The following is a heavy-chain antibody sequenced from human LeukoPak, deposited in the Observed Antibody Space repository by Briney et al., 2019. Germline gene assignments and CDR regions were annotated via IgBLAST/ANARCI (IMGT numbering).Heavy chain of an antibody. CDR2: ISGSGGNT. CDR3: AKLGARHFDWLLVFDY. J-gene: IGHJ4*02. CDR1: GFTFNNYA. D-gene: IGHD3-9*01. Sequence: PGGSLRLSCAASGFTFNNYAMSWVRQAPGKGLEWVSVISGSGGNTYYADSVKGRFTISRDNSKNTLYLKMNSLRAEDTAVYYCAKLGARHFDWLLVFDYWGQGTLVTVSS. V-gene: IGHV3-23*01.